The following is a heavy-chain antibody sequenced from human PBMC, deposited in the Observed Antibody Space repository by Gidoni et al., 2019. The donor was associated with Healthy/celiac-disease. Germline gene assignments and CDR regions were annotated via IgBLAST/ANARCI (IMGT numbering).Heavy chain of an antibody. J-gene: IGHJ4*02. CDR2: IYHSGST. V-gene: IGHV4-38-2*02. Sequence: YWGWIRQPPGKGLEWIGSIYHSGSTYYNPSLKSRVTISVDTSKNQFSLKLSSVTAADTAVYYCARANTNFDYWGQGTLVTVSS. CDR1: Y. CDR3: ARANTNFDY. D-gene: IGHD2-8*01.